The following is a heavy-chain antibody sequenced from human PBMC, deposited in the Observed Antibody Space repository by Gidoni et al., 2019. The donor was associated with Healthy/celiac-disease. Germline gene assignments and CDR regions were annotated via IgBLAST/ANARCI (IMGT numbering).Heavy chain of an antibody. CDR2: ISAYNGNT. CDR3: ARDWNGYQILYNWFDP. CDR1: GYTFTSYG. D-gene: IGHD1-1*01. J-gene: IGHJ5*02. V-gene: IGHV1-18*01. Sequence: QVQLVQSGAEVKKPGASVKVSCTASGYTFTSYGISWVRQAPGQGLEWMGWISAYNGNTNYAQKLQGRVTMTTDTSTSTAYMELRSLRSDDTAVYYCARDWNGYQILYNWFDPWGQGTLVTVSS.